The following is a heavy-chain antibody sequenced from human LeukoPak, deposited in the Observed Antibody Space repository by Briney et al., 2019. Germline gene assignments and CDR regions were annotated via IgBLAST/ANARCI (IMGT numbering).Heavy chain of an antibody. J-gene: IGHJ2*01. Sequence: GGSLRLSCAASGFTFRDYYMSWIRQAPGKGLEWVSYISVSGSTRHYADSVKGRFTISRDNAKNSLYLQMNSLRAEDTAVYYCARDGSRLTLNWNFDLWGRGTLVTVSS. D-gene: IGHD4-23*01. CDR1: GFTFRDYY. CDR3: ARDGSRLTLNWNFDL. CDR2: ISVSGSTR. V-gene: IGHV3-11*01.